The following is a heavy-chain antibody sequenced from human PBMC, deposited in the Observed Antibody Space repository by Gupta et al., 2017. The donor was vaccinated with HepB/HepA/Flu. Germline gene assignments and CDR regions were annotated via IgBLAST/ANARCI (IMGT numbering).Heavy chain of an antibody. D-gene: IGHD6-6*01. CDR2: IYWDDDK. Sequence: QITLKESGPTLVKPTQTLTLTCPFSGLSLSTSGVGVGWIRQPPGKALEWLALIYWDDDKRYSPSLKSRLTITKDTSKNQVVLTMTNMDPVDTATYYCAHSTSYSSSPRWHWFDPWGQGTLVTVSS. CDR3: AHSTSYSSSPRWHWFDP. V-gene: IGHV2-5*02. CDR1: GLSLSTSGVG. J-gene: IGHJ5*02.